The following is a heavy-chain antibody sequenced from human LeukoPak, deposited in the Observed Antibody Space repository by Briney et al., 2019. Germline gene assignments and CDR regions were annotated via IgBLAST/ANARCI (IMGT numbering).Heavy chain of an antibody. CDR3: ARAGNDYGDYPNYYYFDY. J-gene: IGHJ4*02. CDR1: GGTFSRYV. Sequence: GASVKVSCKASGGTFSRYVISWVRQAPGQGREWMGRIIPIFGTANYAQKFPGRVTITTDESASTAYTELSSLRSEDTAVYYCARAGNDYGDYPNYYYFDYWGQGTLVTVSS. D-gene: IGHD4-17*01. CDR2: IIPIFGTA. V-gene: IGHV1-69*05.